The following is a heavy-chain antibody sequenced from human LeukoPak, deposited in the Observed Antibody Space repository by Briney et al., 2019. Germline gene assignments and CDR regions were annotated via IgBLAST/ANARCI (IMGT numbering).Heavy chain of an antibody. D-gene: IGHD3-16*01. CDR2: ISGSGDTI. CDR3: ARGSPGGLDY. CDR1: GFTFSSYS. J-gene: IGHJ4*02. V-gene: IGHV3-48*01. Sequence: GGSLRLSCAVSGFTFSSYSMNWVRQTPGKGLEWISYISGSGDTIFYADSVRGRFAVSRDDARKSLYLQANSLRAEDTAVYFCARGSPGGLDYWGQGTLVTVSS.